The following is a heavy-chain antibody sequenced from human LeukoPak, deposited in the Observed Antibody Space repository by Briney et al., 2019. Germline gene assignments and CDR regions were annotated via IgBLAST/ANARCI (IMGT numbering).Heavy chain of an antibody. Sequence: ASVKVSCKTYGYIFTSYAFSWVRQAPGQGLEWMGWISGYNGNTHYAQNFQGRVTMTTHTPTSTAYMELRSLRYDDTAVYYCVRDCDYFDSSGYYYVDAFDVWGQGTMITVSS. J-gene: IGHJ3*01. V-gene: IGHV1-18*04. CDR3: VRDCDYFDSSGYYYVDAFDV. CDR2: ISGYNGNT. CDR1: GYIFTSYA. D-gene: IGHD3-22*01.